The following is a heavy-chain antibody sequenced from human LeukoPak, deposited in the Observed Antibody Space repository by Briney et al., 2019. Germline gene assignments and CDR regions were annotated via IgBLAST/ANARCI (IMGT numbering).Heavy chain of an antibody. CDR2: ISWNSGSI. D-gene: IGHD6-13*01. J-gene: IGHJ3*02. Sequence: GRSLRLSCAASGFTFDDYAMHWVRQAPGKGLEWVSGISWNSGSIGYADSVKGRFTISGDNAKNSLYLQMNSLRAEDTALYYCAKDTYSSSWYSAFDIWGQGTMVTVSS. V-gene: IGHV3-9*01. CDR1: GFTFDDYA. CDR3: AKDTYSSSWYSAFDI.